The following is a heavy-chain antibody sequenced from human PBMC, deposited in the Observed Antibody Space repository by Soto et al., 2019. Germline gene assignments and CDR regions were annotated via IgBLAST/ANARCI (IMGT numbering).Heavy chain of an antibody. CDR2: IYYSGST. V-gene: IGHV4-39*07. Sequence: SETLSLTCTVSGGSISSSSYYWGWVRQPPGKGLEWIGSIYYSGSTYYNPSLKSRVTISVDTSRNQFSLKLSSVTAADTAFYYCSRVPSPWGQLTLVTVS. CDR1: GGSISSSSYY. CDR3: SRVPSP. J-gene: IGHJ5*02.